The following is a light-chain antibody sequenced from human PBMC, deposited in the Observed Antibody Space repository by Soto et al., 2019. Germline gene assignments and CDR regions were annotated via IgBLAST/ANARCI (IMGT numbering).Light chain of an antibody. Sequence: QAVVTQPPSASGTPGQRVTISCSGGSSNIGRNYVFWYQQLPGTAPKLLIYSTYQRPSGVPDRFSGSKSGTSASLAISGLRSEDEADYYCAAWDDSLSGVVFGGGTKLTVL. CDR1: SSNIGRNY. J-gene: IGLJ2*01. CDR3: AAWDDSLSGVV. CDR2: STY. V-gene: IGLV1-47*02.